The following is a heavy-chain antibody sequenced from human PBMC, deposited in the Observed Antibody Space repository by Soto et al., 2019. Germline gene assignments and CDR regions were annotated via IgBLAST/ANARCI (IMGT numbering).Heavy chain of an antibody. V-gene: IGHV3-64D*08. Sequence: GGSLRLSCSASGFTFSSYAMHWVRQAPGKGLEYVSAISSNGGSTYYADSVKGRFTISRDNSKNTLYLQMSSLRAEDTAVYYCVKEYYYGSRGPGFDYWGQGTLVTVSS. D-gene: IGHD3-10*01. J-gene: IGHJ4*02. CDR3: VKEYYYGSRGPGFDY. CDR1: GFTFSSYA. CDR2: ISSNGGST.